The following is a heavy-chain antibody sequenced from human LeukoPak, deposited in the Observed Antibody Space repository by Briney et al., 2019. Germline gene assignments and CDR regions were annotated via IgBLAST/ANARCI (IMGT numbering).Heavy chain of an antibody. CDR2: MNPNSGNT. D-gene: IGHD3-10*01. CDR3: ARAVLLWFGELLTPSPYNWFDP. V-gene: IGHV1-8*03. J-gene: IGHJ5*02. Sequence: GASVKVSCKASGYTFTSYDINWVRQATGQGLEWMGWMNPNSGNTGYAQKFQGRVTITRNTSISTAYMELSRLRSDDTAVYYCARAVLLWFGELLTPSPYNWFDPWGQGTLVTVSS. CDR1: GYTFTSYD.